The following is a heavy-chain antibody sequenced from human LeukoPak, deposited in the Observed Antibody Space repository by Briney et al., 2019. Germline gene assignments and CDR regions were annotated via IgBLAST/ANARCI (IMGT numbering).Heavy chain of an antibody. J-gene: IGHJ6*03. V-gene: IGHV3-48*02. Sequence: PGGSLRLSCAASGFTFSSCSMNWVRQAPGKGLEWVSYISSSSSTIYYADSVKGRFTISRDNAKNSLYLQMNSLRDEDTAVYYCARIGYSSSSGWAYYYYYYMDVWGKGTTVTVSS. CDR2: ISSSSSTI. CDR3: ARIGYSSSSGWAYYYYYYMDV. D-gene: IGHD6-6*01. CDR1: GFTFSSCS.